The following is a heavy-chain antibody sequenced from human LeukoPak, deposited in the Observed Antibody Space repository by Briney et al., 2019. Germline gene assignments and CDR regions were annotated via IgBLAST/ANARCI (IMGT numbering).Heavy chain of an antibody. Sequence: SETLSLTCTVSGGSISSYYWSWIRQPAGKGLEWIGRIYTSGSTNYNPSLKSRVTISVDKSKNQFSLKLSSVTAADTAVYYCARDRQSVVPAAMSYWFDPWGQGTLVTVSS. CDR3: ARDRQSVVPAAMSYWFDP. J-gene: IGHJ5*02. CDR1: GGSISSYY. CDR2: IYTSGST. D-gene: IGHD2-2*01. V-gene: IGHV4-4*07.